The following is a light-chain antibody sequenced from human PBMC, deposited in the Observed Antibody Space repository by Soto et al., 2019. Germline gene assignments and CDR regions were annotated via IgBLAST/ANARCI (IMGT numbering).Light chain of an antibody. CDR1: PSVLYRTNNKNY. Sequence: DVLMTPSPDSLSVSMDERVPITCKASPSVLYRTNNKNYLAWYQQKPGQPPKLLIYWASTRESGVPDRCSGSGSGTNFTLTISSLQAEDVGVYYCQQYYTAPTWTLGQGSK. J-gene: IGKJ1*01. CDR2: WAS. V-gene: IGKV4-1*01. CDR3: QQYYTAPTWT.